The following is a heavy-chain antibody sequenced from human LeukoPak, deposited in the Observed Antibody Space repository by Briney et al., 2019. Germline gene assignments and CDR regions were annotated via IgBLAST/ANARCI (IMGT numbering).Heavy chain of an antibody. CDR2: ISSSSSYI. J-gene: IGHJ5*02. D-gene: IGHD6-13*01. Sequence: GGSLRLSCAASGFTFSSYSMNWVRQAPGKGLEWVSSISSSSSYIYYADSVKGRFTISRDNAKNSLYLQMNSLRAEDTAVYYCARDRAAAGTGGFDPWGQGTLVTVSS. V-gene: IGHV3-21*01. CDR1: GFTFSSYS. CDR3: ARDRAAAGTGGFDP.